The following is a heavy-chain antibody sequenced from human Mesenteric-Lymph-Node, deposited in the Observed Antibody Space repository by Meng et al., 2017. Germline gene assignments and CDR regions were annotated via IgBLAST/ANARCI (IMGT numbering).Heavy chain of an antibody. CDR2: ISGSGVSI. D-gene: IGHD4-23*01. Sequence: VHRLDSGGGLVRPGGSRGLSFAVSGFTFNSYTMSWVRQAPGKGLAWVSTISGSGVSIYYADSVKGRFTISRDNSKNTLYLQMDSLRAEDTAVYYCAKDLATVADWGQGTLVTVSS. CDR1: GFTFNSYT. V-gene: IGHV3-23*01. J-gene: IGHJ4*02. CDR3: AKDLATVAD.